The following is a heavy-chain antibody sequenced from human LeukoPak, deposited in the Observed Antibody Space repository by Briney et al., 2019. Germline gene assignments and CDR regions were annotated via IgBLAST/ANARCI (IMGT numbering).Heavy chain of an antibody. J-gene: IGHJ6*02. CDR2: ISAYNGNT. Sequence: ASVKVSCRASGYTFTSYGISWVRQAPGQGLEWMGWISAYNGNTNYAQKLQGRVTMTTDTSTSTAYMELRSLRSDDTAVYYCAREEEAPAGDRSGMDVWGQGTTVTVSS. CDR1: GYTFTSYG. D-gene: IGHD2-2*01. V-gene: IGHV1-18*01. CDR3: AREEEAPAGDRSGMDV.